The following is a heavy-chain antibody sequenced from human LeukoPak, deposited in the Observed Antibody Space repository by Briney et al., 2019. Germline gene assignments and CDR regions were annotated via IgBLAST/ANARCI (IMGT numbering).Heavy chain of an antibody. J-gene: IGHJ5*02. CDR3: ARGFYTYDQ. Sequence: PGGSLRLSCAASGFTFSDYYMSWIRQAPGKGLEWVSSISSSDNTIYYTDSVKGRSAISRDNAKNSLYLQMKSLRAEDTAVYYCARGFYTYDQWGQGTLVTVSS. CDR1: GFTFSDYY. D-gene: IGHD5-24*01. CDR2: ISSSDNTI. V-gene: IGHV3-11*04.